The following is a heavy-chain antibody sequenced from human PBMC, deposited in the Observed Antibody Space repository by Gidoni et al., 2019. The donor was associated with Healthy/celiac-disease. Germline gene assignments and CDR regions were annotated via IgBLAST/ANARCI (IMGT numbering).Heavy chain of an antibody. D-gene: IGHD5-18*01. V-gene: IGHV3-15*01. CDR3: TTDTDRGYSYGPFDY. Sequence: EVQLVESGGGLVKPGGSLRLSCAASGFTFSNAWMSWVRQAPGKGLEWVGRIKSKTDGGTTDYAAPVKGRFTISRDDSKNTLYLQMNSLKTEDTAVYYCTTDTDRGYSYGPFDYWGQGTLVTVSS. CDR2: IKSKTDGGTT. J-gene: IGHJ4*02. CDR1: GFTFSNAW.